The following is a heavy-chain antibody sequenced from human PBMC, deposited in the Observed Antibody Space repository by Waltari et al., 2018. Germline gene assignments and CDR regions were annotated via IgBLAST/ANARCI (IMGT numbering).Heavy chain of an antibody. CDR2: INPNRGGT. V-gene: IGHV1-2*06. J-gene: IGHJ2*01. Sequence: QVQLVQSGAEVKKPGASVKVSCKASGYTFTGYYMHWVRQAPGQGLEWMSRINPNRGGTNYAQNLQGRCTMTRDTSISTAYMELSRLSSDDTAVYYCARLGSGWGNWYFDLWGRGTLVTVSS. CDR1: GYTFTGYY. D-gene: IGHD6-19*01. CDR3: ARLGSGWGNWYFDL.